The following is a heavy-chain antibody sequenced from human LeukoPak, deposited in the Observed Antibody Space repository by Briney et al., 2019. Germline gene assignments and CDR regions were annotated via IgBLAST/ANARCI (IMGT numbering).Heavy chain of an antibody. Sequence: SETLSLTCTVSGGSVSSYYWSWIRQTPGKGLEWIGYIYTSGSTNYNPSLKSRVTISVDTSKNQFSLKLSSVTAADTAVYYCARRYCSSTSCYPYDYWGQGTLVTVSS. V-gene: IGHV4-4*09. CDR2: IYTSGST. J-gene: IGHJ4*02. CDR1: GGSVSSYY. CDR3: ARRYCSSTSCYPYDY. D-gene: IGHD2-2*01.